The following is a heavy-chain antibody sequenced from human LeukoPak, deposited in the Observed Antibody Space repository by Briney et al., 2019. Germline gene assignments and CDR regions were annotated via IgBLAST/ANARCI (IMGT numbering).Heavy chain of an antibody. CDR1: GFTFSSYS. Sequence: GGSLRLSCAASGFTFSSYSMNWVRQAPGKGLEWVSSISSSSSYIYYADSVKGRFTISRDNAKNSLYPQMNSLRAEDTAVYYCASCSSTSCLYPFDYWGQGTLVTVSS. CDR2: ISSSSSYI. V-gene: IGHV3-21*01. D-gene: IGHD2-2*01. CDR3: ASCSSTSCLYPFDY. J-gene: IGHJ4*02.